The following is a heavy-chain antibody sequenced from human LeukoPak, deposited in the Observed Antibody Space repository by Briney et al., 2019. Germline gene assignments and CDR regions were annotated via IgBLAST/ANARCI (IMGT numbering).Heavy chain of an antibody. CDR2: IYYSGST. CDR3: ARELAAVGHYYYYYGMDV. D-gene: IGHD6-13*01. Sequence: PSETLSLTCTVSGGSITTSSYYWGWIRQPPGKGLEWIGIIYYSGSTYYNPSLKGRVTISVDTSKNQFSLKLSSVTAADTAVYYCARELAAVGHYYYYYGMDVWGQGTAVTVSS. V-gene: IGHV4-39*07. J-gene: IGHJ6*02. CDR1: GGSITTSSYY.